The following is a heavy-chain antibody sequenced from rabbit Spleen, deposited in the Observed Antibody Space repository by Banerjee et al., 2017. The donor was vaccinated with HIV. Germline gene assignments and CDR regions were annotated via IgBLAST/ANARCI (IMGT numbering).Heavy chain of an antibody. CDR1: GFSFSDRDV. V-gene: IGHV1S45*01. J-gene: IGHJ2*01. CDR3: ARNYVNTFDP. Sequence: QEQLVESGGGLVQPEGSLTLTCKASGFSFSDRDVMCWVRQAPGKGLQWIACINASTGKPVYATWAKGRFTISKTSSTTVTLQMTSLTAADTATYFCARNYVNTFDPWGPGTLVTVS. CDR2: INASTGKP. D-gene: IGHD1-1*01.